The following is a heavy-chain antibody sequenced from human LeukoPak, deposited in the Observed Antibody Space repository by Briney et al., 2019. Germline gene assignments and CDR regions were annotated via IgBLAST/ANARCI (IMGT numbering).Heavy chain of an antibody. CDR3: ARVHRGWFDP. Sequence: SETLSLTCAVYGGSFSGYYWSWIRQPPGKGLEWIGEINHSGSTNYNPSLKSRVTISVDTSKNQFSLKLSSVTAADTAVYYCARVHRGWFDPWGQGTLVTVSS. J-gene: IGHJ5*02. CDR1: GGSFSGYY. CDR2: INHSGST. D-gene: IGHD1-14*01. V-gene: IGHV4-34*01.